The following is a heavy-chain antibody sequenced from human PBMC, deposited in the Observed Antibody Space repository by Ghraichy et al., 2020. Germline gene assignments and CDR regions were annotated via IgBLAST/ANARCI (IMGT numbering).Heavy chain of an antibody. CDR3: TTAWMDV. J-gene: IGHJ6*02. CDR1: GFSFINAW. V-gene: IGHV3-15*07. Sequence: GGSLRLSCAASGFSFINAWIHWVRQPPGKGLEWVGRIKGKADGGTSDYAAPMKDRFTISRDDSKNTVYLQMNSLETEDTAVYYCTTAWMDVWGQGTTVTVSS. CDR2: IKGKADGGTS.